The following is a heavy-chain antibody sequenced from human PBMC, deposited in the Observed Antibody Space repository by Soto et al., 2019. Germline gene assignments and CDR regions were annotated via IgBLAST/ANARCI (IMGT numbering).Heavy chain of an antibody. Sequence: QVQLVESGGGVVQPGRSLRLSCAASGFTFSHYPMHWVRQAPGKGLEWVAVTSYDGTNKYYADSVRGRFTISRDNSKNTLYLQMNSLRAEDTAVYYCERGPGRVTTFDGLDVWGQGTTVTVSS. D-gene: IGHD4-17*01. J-gene: IGHJ6*02. CDR2: TSYDGTNK. CDR3: ERGPGRVTTFDGLDV. CDR1: GFTFSHYP. V-gene: IGHV3-30-3*01.